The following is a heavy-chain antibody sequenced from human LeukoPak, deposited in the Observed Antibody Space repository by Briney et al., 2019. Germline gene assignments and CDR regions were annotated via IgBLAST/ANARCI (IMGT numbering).Heavy chain of an antibody. CDR3: ARVAGGEILRLLQY. CDR2: INPNSADT. D-gene: IGHD3-16*01. V-gene: IGHV1-2*02. CDR1: GYTFTGYY. Sequence: RASVKVSCKASGYTFTGYYIHWVRQAPGQGLEWMGWINPNSADTNYAQNFQGRVTMTRDTSISTAYMELNSLRSDDTAVYYCARVAGGEILRLLQYWGRGTLLSVSS. J-gene: IGHJ4*02.